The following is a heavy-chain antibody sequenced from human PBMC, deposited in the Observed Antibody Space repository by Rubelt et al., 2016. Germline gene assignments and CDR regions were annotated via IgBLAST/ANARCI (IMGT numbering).Heavy chain of an antibody. J-gene: IGHJ4*02. CDR2: IGGSGGST. Sequence: QATGEGLEWVSFIGGSGGSTNYADSVKGRFTISSDNSKNTLYLQLNSLRVEDTAVYYCARMYSHSSGAGSDYWGQGTLVTVSS. D-gene: IGHD6-6*01. CDR3: ARMYSHSSGAGSDY. V-gene: IGHV3-23*01.